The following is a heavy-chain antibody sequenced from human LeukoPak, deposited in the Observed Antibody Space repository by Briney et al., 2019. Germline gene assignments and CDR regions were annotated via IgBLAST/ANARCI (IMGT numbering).Heavy chain of an antibody. CDR2: ISGSGYTI. V-gene: IGHV3-23*01. J-gene: IGHJ5*02. D-gene: IGHD2-8*02. CDR3: ARYCTDNCYGGLDP. Sequence: PGGSLRLSCAASGFAFSVYAMSWVRQAPGKGLEWVSRISGSGYTIYYADPVKGRFTISRDNSKNTLYLQLNTLRAEDTARYYCARYCTDNCYGGLDPWGQGTLVTVSS. CDR1: GFAFSVYA.